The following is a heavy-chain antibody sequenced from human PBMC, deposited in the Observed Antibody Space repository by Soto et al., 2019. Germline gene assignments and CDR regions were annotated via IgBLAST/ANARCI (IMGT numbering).Heavy chain of an antibody. CDR3: AKSTIAVALDY. Sequence: QVQLVESGGGVVQPGRSLRLSCAASGFTFSSYGMHWGRQAPGKGLEWVAVISYDGSNKYYADSVKGRFTISRDNSKNTLYLQMNSLRAEDTAVYYCAKSTIAVALDYWGQGTLVTVSS. J-gene: IGHJ4*02. V-gene: IGHV3-30*18. CDR1: GFTFSSYG. D-gene: IGHD6-19*01. CDR2: ISYDGSNK.